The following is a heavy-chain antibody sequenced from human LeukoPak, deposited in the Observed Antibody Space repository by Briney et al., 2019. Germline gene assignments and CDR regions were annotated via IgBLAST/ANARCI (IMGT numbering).Heavy chain of an antibody. CDR2: ISANNGNT. CDR1: GYTFTSYG. CDR3: ARAPMYDSSGYFIH. V-gene: IGHV1-18*01. D-gene: IGHD3-22*01. J-gene: IGHJ4*02. Sequence: ASVTVSFKSSGYTFTSYGISWVRQAPGQGLEWMGWISANNGNTNYAQKLQGRVTMTTDTSTSTAYMELRSLTSDDTAVYYCARAPMYDSSGYFIHWGQGARVTVSS.